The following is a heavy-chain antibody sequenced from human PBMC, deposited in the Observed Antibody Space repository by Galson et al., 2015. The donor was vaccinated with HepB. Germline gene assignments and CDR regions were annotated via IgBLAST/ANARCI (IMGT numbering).Heavy chain of an antibody. CDR2: INTDGSST. J-gene: IGHJ3*02. CDR3: ARGRGFDI. Sequence: LRLSCAVSGFTFRNYWMHWVRQAPGKGLVWVSRINTDGSSTSYADSVKGRFTISRDNAKNTVYLQMNSLRAEDTAVYYCARGRGFDIWGQGTMVTVSS. V-gene: IGHV3-74*01. CDR1: GFTFRNYW.